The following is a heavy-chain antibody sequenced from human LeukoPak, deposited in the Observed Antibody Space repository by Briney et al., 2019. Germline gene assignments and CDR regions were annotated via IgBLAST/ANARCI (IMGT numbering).Heavy chain of an antibody. Sequence: SETLSLACAVSGYSISSGYYWGWIRQPPGKGLEWIGSMYHNRGTYYNPSLKSRVTISMDTSKNQFSLRLSSVTAADTAVYYCASYYASGVSAYDYFGMDVWGKGTTVTVSS. D-gene: IGHD3-10*01. CDR3: ASYYASGVSAYDYFGMDV. CDR2: MYHNRGT. V-gene: IGHV4-38-2*01. CDR1: GYSISSGYY. J-gene: IGHJ6*04.